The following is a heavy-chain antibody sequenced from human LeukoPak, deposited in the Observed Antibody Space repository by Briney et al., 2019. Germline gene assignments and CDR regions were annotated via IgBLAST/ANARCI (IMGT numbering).Heavy chain of an antibody. D-gene: IGHD3-9*01. CDR1: GFTFDDYA. Sequence: GGSLRLPCAASGFTFDDYAMHWVRQAPGKGLEWVAGISWNSGSIGYADSLKGRFTISRDNAKNSLYLQMNSLRAEDTALYYCAKTPPYYALLTGPAYFDYWGQGTLVTASS. J-gene: IGHJ4*02. CDR3: AKTPPYYALLTGPAYFDY. CDR2: ISWNSGSI. V-gene: IGHV3-9*01.